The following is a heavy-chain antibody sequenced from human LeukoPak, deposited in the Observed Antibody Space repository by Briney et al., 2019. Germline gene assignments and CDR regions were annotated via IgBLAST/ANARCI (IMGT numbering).Heavy chain of an antibody. CDR3: ARDGGLVVVTHFDY. J-gene: IGHJ4*02. CDR1: GGTFSSYA. CDR2: IIPILGIA. V-gene: IGHV1-69*04. D-gene: IGHD3-22*01. Sequence: SVKVSFKASGGTFSSYAISWVRQAPGQGLEWMGRIIPILGIANYAQKFQGRVTITADKSTSTAYMELSSLRSEDTAVYYCARDGGLVVVTHFDYWGQGTLVTVSS.